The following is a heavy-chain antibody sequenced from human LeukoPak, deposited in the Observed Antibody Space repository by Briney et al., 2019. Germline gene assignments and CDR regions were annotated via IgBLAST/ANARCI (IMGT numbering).Heavy chain of an antibody. CDR1: GFTLSTNA. D-gene: IGHD1-26*01. CDR3: AKDVGKWESLHFFDY. Sequence: PGGSLRLSCLTSGFTLSTNAMSWVRQAPWKGLEWISGISGSGASTYYADTVKGRFTISRDDSRNTLYLQMNSLRGDDTAVYYCAKDVGKWESLHFFDYWGQGTLVTVSS. CDR2: ISGSGAST. V-gene: IGHV3-23*01. J-gene: IGHJ4*02.